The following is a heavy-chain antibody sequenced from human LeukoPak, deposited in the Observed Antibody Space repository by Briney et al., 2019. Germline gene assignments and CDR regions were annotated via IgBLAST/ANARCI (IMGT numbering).Heavy chain of an antibody. V-gene: IGHV4-59*01. CDR3: ARSPQRGYIYGCLKHFDY. CDR1: GGSISGYY. J-gene: IGHJ4*02. Sequence: SETLSLTCNVSGGSISGYYWSWIRQPPGKGLEWIGYFYYTGSTNYNPSLKSRVTISVDTSKNQFSLKLISVTAADTAVYYCARSPQRGYIYGCLKHFDYWGQGTLVTVSS. D-gene: IGHD5-18*01. CDR2: FYYTGST.